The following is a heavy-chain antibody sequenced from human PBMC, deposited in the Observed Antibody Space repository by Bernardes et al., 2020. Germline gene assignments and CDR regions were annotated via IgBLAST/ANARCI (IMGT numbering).Heavy chain of an antibody. CDR3: ASIVVVAAVMRSDRGINY. V-gene: IGHV4-31*03. J-gene: IGHJ4*02. CDR1: GDSISSGGYY. CDR2: MHKSGST. Sequence: SETLTLTCTVSGDSISSGGYYWSWIRQHPGKVLEWIAYMHKSGSTSYNPSLQSRVSISVDTSKNQFSLKLRSVTAADTAVYYCASIVVVAAVMRSDRGINYGGQGTLDTFSS. D-gene: IGHD2-2*01.